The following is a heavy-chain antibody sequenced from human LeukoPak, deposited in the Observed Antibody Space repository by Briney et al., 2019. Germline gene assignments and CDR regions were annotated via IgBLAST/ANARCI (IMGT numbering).Heavy chain of an antibody. CDR1: GGSISSSSYY. Sequence: PSETLSLTCTVSGGSISSSSYYWGWIRRPPGKGLEWIGSIYYSGSTYYNPSLKSRVTISVDTSKNQFSLKLSSVTAADTAVYYCARAYCGGDCYSSAVDYWGQGTLVTVSS. D-gene: IGHD2-21*02. J-gene: IGHJ4*02. V-gene: IGHV4-39*01. CDR2: IYYSGST. CDR3: ARAYCGGDCYSSAVDY.